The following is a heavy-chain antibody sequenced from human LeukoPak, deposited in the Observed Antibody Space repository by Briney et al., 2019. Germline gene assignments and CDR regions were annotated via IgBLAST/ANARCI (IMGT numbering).Heavy chain of an antibody. CDR1: GFTFSSYA. CDR2: ISGSGGST. D-gene: IGHD3-10*01. V-gene: IGHV3-23*01. J-gene: IGHJ4*02. CDR3: AKDLSVLWFGESS. Sequence: PGGSLRLSCAASGFTFSSYAMSWAGQAPGKGLEWVSAISGSGGSTYYADSVKGRFTISRDNSKNTLYLQMNSLRAEDTAVYYCAKDLSVLWFGESSWGQGTLVTVSS.